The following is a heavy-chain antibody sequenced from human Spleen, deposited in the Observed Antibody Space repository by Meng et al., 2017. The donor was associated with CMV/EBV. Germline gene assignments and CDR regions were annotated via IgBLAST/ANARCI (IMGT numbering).Heavy chain of an antibody. D-gene: IGHD6-19*01. CDR1: GGTFSSYA. V-gene: IGHV1-69*05. CDR3: AREVRLGYSSGWYVD. CDR2: IIPIFGTA. J-gene: IGHJ4*02. Sequence: ASGGTFSSYAISWVRQAPGQGLEWMGGIIPIFGTANYAQKFQGRVTITTDESTSTAYMELSSLRSEDTAAYYCAREVRLGYSSGWYVDWGQGTWSPSPQ.